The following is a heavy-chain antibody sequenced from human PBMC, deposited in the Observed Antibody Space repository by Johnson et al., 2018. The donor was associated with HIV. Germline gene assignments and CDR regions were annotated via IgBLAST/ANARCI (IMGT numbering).Heavy chain of an antibody. CDR2: IKQDGSEK. V-gene: IGHV3-7*01. Sequence: VQLVESGGGVVQPGGSLRLSCAASGFTFSSYWMSWVRQAPGKGLEWVANIKQDGSEKYYADSVKGRFTISRDNSKNTLYLQMNSLRAEDTAVYYCAKWRIIYALDIWGQGTMVTVSS. CDR3: AKWRIIYALDI. D-gene: IGHD2-8*01. CDR1: GFTFSSYW. J-gene: IGHJ3*02.